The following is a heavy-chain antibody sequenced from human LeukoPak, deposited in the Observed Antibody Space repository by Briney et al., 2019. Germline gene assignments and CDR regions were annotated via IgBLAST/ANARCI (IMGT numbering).Heavy chain of an antibody. J-gene: IGHJ4*02. D-gene: IGHD5-18*01. CDR2: IYYSGST. V-gene: IGHV4-31*03. CDR1: GGSISSGGYY. CDR3: ARSGYGYGHPGDFDY. Sequence: SETLSLTCTVSGGSISSGGYYWSWIRQHPGKGLEWIGYIYYSGSTYYNPSLKSRVTISVDTSKNQFSLKLSSVTAADTAVYYCARSGYGYGHPGDFDYWGQGTLVTVSS.